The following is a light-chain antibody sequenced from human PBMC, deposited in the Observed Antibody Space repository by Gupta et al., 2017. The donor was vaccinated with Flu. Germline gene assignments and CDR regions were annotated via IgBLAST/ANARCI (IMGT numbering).Light chain of an antibody. CDR1: DIAYKS. V-gene: IGLV3-21*02. J-gene: IGLJ3*02. Sequence: SYVLTQPPSLSVAPGQTASITCGGDDIAYKSLHWYLQRPGQAPVRVVVYDSDRPSGIPERFSCYNAGNNATRQTSRVEAGDEADDYCQVSDTSSDQGVFGGGTKLTVL. CDR2: YDS. CDR3: QVSDTSSDQGV.